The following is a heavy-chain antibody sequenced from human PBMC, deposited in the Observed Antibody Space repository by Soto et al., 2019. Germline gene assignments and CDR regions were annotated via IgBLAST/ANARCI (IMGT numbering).Heavy chain of an antibody. V-gene: IGHV1-18*01. CDR2: IGPYNGNT. CDR1: GYIFSNYG. J-gene: IGHJ2*01. D-gene: IGHD2-15*01. CDR3: ARCYCSVGSCFTCWHFDL. Sequence: QVQLVQSGAEVKKPGASVKVSCQASGYIFSNYGISWVRQAPGQGLEWMGWIGPYNGNTAHAQNFQGRFTMTTDTSTNTAYMELRSLRSDDTAFYYCARCYCSVGSCFTCWHFDLWGRGTLVTVSS.